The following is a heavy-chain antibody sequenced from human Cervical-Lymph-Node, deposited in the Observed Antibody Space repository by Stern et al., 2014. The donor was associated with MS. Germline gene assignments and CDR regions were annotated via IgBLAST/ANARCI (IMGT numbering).Heavy chain of an antibody. D-gene: IGHD2/OR15-2a*01. CDR1: GGTFSSYE. CDR2: ITPMFGGTS. V-gene: IGHV1-69*12. Sequence: QVQLVQSGAEVKKPGSSVKVSCKASGGTFSSYEITWVRQAPGQGLERMGGITPMFGGTSNYAQKFQGRVTITADESTRTAYMELNSLTSDDTAIYYCAREAWVHSTFSESWGQGTLVTVSS. J-gene: IGHJ5*02. CDR3: AREAWVHSTFSES.